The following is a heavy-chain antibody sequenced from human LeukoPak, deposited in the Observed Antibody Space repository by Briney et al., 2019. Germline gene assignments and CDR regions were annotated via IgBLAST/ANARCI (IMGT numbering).Heavy chain of an antibody. V-gene: IGHV3-23*01. CDR2: ISGSGGST. CDR1: GFSFSSYT. CDR3: AKESSSYCSGGSCHIDY. Sequence: TGGSLRLSCAASGFSFSSYTMNWVRQAPGKGLEWVSGISGSGGSTYYADSVKGRFTISRDNSKNTLFLQMNSLRAEDTAVYYCAKESSSYCSGGSCHIDYWGQGTLVTVSS. J-gene: IGHJ4*02. D-gene: IGHD2-15*01.